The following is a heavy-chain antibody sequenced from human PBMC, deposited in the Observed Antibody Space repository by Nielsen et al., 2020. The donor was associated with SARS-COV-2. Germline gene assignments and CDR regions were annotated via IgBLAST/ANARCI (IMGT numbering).Heavy chain of an antibody. D-gene: IGHD5-12*01. CDR1: GFTFRNYA. Sequence: GGSLRLSCAASGFTFRNYAMSWVRQAPGKGLEWVSTISGSGGDTYYADSVKSRFTISRDNSKDTLYLQMNGLRAVDTAVYYCAKDLVAVPAAGQWDWFDPWGQGALVNVSS. J-gene: IGHJ5*02. CDR3: AKDLVAVPAAGQWDWFDP. CDR2: ISGSGGDT. V-gene: IGHV3-23*01.